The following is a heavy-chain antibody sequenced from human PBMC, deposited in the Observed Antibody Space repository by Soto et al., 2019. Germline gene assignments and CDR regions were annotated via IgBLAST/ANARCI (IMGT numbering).Heavy chain of an antibody. CDR2: IYWDDDK. Sequence: QITLKESGPTLVKPTQTLTLTCTFSGFSLSTSGVGVGWIRQPPGKALEWLALIYWDDDKRYSPSLKSRLTITKDTSKNQVVLTMTNMDPVDTAKYDWAHSRIAATFADYWGQVTLVTVSS. CDR1: GFSLSTSGVG. CDR3: AHSRIAATFADY. D-gene: IGHD6-25*01. J-gene: IGHJ4*02. V-gene: IGHV2-5*02.